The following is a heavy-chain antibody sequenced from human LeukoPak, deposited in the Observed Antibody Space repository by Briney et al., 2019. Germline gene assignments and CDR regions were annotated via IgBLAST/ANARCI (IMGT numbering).Heavy chain of an antibody. CDR3: ARDFEGSSWFSYFDY. CDR1: GFTFSDYY. D-gene: IGHD6-13*01. V-gene: IGHV3-11*04. Sequence: PGGSLRLSCAASGFTFSDYYMSWIRQAPGKGLEWVSYISSSGSTIYYADSVKGRFTISRDNAKNSLYLQMNGLRAEDTAVYYCARDFEGSSWFSYFDYWGQGTLVTVSS. CDR2: ISSSGSTI. J-gene: IGHJ4*02.